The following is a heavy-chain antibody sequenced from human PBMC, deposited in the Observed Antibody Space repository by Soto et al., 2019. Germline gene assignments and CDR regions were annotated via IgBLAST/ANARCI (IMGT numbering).Heavy chain of an antibody. D-gene: IGHD3-10*01. CDR1: GYSFTRYA. V-gene: IGHV1-3*01. J-gene: IGHJ4*02. CDR2: INADNGDT. Sequence: GASVKVSCKASGYSFTRYAMHWVRQAPGQRLEWMGWINADNGDTKYSQKFQDRVTITSDTSASTAYMELSSLTSEDTAVYYCGCYGWGDHWGRGTLVPVSS. CDR3: GCYGWGDH.